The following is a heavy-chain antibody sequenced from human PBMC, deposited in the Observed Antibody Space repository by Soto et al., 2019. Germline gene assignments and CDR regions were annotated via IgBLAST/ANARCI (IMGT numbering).Heavy chain of an antibody. D-gene: IGHD1-1*01. CDR2: ISAYNGNT. Sequence: WVRQGPGQRLEWMGWISAYNGNTNYAQKLQGRVTMTTDTSTNTAYMELRSLRSDDTAVYYCARDPLNWNDGGIGYFDYWGQGTLVTVSS. V-gene: IGHV1-18*01. CDR3: ARDPLNWNDGGIGYFDY. J-gene: IGHJ4*02.